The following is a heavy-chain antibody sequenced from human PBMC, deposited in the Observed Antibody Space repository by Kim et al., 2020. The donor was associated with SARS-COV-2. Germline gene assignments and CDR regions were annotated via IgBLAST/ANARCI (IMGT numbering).Heavy chain of an antibody. CDR1: GFNYSNYA. J-gene: IGHJ4*02. CDR3: AKSGQFDY. V-gene: IGHV3-23*01. CDR2: ITIGGDST. Sequence: GGSLRLSCAASGFNYSNYAMSWVRQAQGKWLEWVSTITIGGDSTSYADSVKGRFTISRDNSKNTLSLHMNSLRPEDTALYYCAKSGQFDYWGQGILVTVSS. D-gene: IGHD5-12*01.